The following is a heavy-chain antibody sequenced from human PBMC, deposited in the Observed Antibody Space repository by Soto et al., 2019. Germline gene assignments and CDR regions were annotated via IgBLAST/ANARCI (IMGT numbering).Heavy chain of an antibody. V-gene: IGHV6-1*01. D-gene: IGHD2-15*01. Sequence: PSQTLSLTCVISGDSASGSRVAWNWVRQSPSRGVEWLGRTYYRSRSYSDFAGSRRGRIFINAATSKTQCSGQLHSVTHEDTAVYFCARAEEDWDYYYHGLGAWGQGTTV. J-gene: IGHJ6*02. CDR3: ARAEEDWDYYYHGLGA. CDR1: GDSASGSRVA. CDR2: TYYRSRSYS.